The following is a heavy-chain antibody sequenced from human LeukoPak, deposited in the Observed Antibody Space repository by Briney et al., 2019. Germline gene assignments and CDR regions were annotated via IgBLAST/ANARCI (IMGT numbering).Heavy chain of an antibody. V-gene: IGHV7-4-1*02. CDR2: INTNTGNP. CDR1: GYTFTSYA. Sequence: ASVKVSCKASGYTFTSYAMNWVRQAPGQGLEWMGWINTNTGNPTYAQGFTGRFVFSLDTSVSTAYLQISSLKAEDTAVYYCARAGRKSRGVDIVRKKETGYYYYMDVWGKGTTVTVSS. D-gene: IGHD2-15*01. J-gene: IGHJ6*03. CDR3: ARAGRKSRGVDIVRKKETGYYYYMDV.